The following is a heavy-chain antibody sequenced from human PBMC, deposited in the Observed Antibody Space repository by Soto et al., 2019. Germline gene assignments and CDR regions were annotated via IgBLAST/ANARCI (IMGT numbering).Heavy chain of an antibody. CDR2: INNVGSS. CDR1: GGSFSGYY. Sequence: QVHLQQWGAGLLKPSETLSLTCAVYGGSFSGYYWSWIRQPPGKGLEWIGEINNVGSSNYTPSLKSRGSMSVGTSNNQFSLKLTSVTAADTAVYYCARGRGDGDNQNWYFDLWGRGTLVTVSS. CDR3: ARGRGDGDNQNWYFDL. V-gene: IGHV4-34*01. D-gene: IGHD3-10*01. J-gene: IGHJ2*01.